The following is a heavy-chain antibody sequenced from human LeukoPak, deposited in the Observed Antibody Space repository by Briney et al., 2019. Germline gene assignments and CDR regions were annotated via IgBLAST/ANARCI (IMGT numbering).Heavy chain of an antibody. Sequence: PGGSLRLSCAASGFTFSSYWMSWVRQAPGKGLEWVANIKQDGSEKYYVDSVKGRFTISRDNAKNSLYLQMNSLRAEDTAVYYCAREIPAATVLFDRWGQGTLVTVSS. V-gene: IGHV3-7*01. CDR2: IKQDGSEK. CDR1: GFTFSSYW. D-gene: IGHD6-25*01. J-gene: IGHJ5*02. CDR3: AREIPAATVLFDR.